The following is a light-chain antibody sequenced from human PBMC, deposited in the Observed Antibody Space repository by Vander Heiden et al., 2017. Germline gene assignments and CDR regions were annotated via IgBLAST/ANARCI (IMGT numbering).Light chain of an antibody. Sequence: DIQMPQSPSSLSASVGDRVTITCRASQSISSYLNWYQQKPGKAPKLLIYAASSLQSGVPSRFSGSGSGTDFTLTISSLQPEDFATYYCQQSSSTPQTFGQGAKVKI. CDR3: QQSSSTPQT. CDR2: AAS. V-gene: IGKV1-39*01. J-gene: IGKJ1*01. CDR1: QSISSY.